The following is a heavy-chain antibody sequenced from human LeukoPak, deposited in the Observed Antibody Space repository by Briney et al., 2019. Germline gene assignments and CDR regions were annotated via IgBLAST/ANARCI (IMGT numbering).Heavy chain of an antibody. V-gene: IGHV1-2*02. J-gene: IGHJ4*02. Sequence: ASVKVSCKASGYTFTGYYVHWVRQAPGQGLEWMGWINPNNYDTKYAQKFQGRVTMTRDTSISTVYMELSSLRSDDTAVYYCARDRPSRSSGTFDYWGQGNLVTVSS. CDR1: GYTFTGYY. D-gene: IGHD3-10*01. CDR3: ARDRPSRSSGTFDY. CDR2: INPNNYDT.